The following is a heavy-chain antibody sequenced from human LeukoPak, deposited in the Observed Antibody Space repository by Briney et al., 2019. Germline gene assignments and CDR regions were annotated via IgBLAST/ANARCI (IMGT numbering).Heavy chain of an antibody. D-gene: IGHD5-18*01. V-gene: IGHV3-7*01. CDR2: IKQDGSAK. CDR3: IYGYTLDF. J-gene: IGHJ4*02. CDR1: GFTFSTYW. Sequence: GGSLRLSCAASGFTFSTYWMSWVRQAPGKGLEWVANIKQDGSAKYYVDSVKGRFTISRDNAENSLYLHMSSLRAEDTAVYYCIYGYTLDFWGQGTLVTVSS.